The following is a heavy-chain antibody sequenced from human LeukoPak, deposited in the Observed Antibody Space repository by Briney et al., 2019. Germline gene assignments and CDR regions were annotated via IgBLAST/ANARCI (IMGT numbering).Heavy chain of an antibody. V-gene: IGHV3-30*03. CDR1: GFTFSSYS. Sequence: EGSLRLSCAASGFTFSSYSMNWVRQAPGKGLEWVAVISYDGSNKYYADSVKGRFTISRDNAKNTLYLQMNSLRAEDTAVFYCASGARRDGYKIDYWGQGTLVTVSS. J-gene: IGHJ4*02. CDR2: ISYDGSNK. D-gene: IGHD5-24*01. CDR3: ASGARRDGYKIDY.